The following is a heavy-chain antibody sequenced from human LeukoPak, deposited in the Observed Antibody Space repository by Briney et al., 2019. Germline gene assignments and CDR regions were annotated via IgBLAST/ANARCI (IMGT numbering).Heavy chain of an antibody. J-gene: IGHJ4*02. D-gene: IGHD2-2*01. V-gene: IGHV1-69*13. Sequence: GASVKVSCKASGGTFSNYAISWVRQAPGQGLEWMGGIIPIFGTANYAQKFQGRVTITADESTSTAYMELSSLRSEDTAVYYCARDPIVVVPRYYFDYWGQGTLVTVSS. CDR2: IIPIFGTA. CDR3: ARDPIVVVPRYYFDY. CDR1: GGTFSNYA.